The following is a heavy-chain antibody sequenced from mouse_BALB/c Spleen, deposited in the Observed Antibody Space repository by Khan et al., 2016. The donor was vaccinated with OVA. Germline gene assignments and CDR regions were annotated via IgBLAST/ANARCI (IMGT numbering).Heavy chain of an antibody. D-gene: IGHD2-2*01. CDR1: GYSITSGYY. V-gene: IGHV3-6*02. Sequence: VQLKESGPGLVKPSQSLSLTCSVTGYSITSGYYWNWIRQFPGNKLEWMGFISYDGNNNFNPSFKNRISITRDTSKNQFFLQLNSVTTEDTGTYFGASGKCLRARFAYWGQGTLVTVSA. CDR2: ISYDGNN. J-gene: IGHJ3*01. CDR3: ASGKCLRARFAY.